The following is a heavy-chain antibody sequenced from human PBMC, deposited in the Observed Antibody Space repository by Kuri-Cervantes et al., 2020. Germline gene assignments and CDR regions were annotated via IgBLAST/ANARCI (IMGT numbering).Heavy chain of an antibody. CDR2: ISGSGGST. Sequence: GGSLRLSCAASGFTVSSNYMSWVRQAPGKGLEWVSAISGSGGSTYYADSVKGRFTISRDNSKNTLYLQMNSLRAADTAVYYCASSGSYYPFDYWGQGTMVTVSS. CDR3: ASSGSYYPFDY. J-gene: IGHJ4*02. V-gene: IGHV3-23*01. D-gene: IGHD1-26*01. CDR1: GFTVSSNY.